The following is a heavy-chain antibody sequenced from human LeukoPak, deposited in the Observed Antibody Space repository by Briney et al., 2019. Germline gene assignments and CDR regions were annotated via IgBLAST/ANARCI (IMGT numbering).Heavy chain of an antibody. D-gene: IGHD3-10*01. V-gene: IGHV3-11*01. CDR3: ASPVHYYGSGSYYSKDYYYIDV. J-gene: IGHJ6*03. CDR2: ISSSGSTI. CDR1: GFTFSDYY. Sequence: GGSLRLSSAASGFTFSDYYMSWIRQAPGKGLEWVSYISSSGSTIYYADSVKGRVTISRDNAKSSLYLQMNSLRAEDTAVYYCASPVHYYGSGSYYSKDYYYIDVWGKGTTVTISS.